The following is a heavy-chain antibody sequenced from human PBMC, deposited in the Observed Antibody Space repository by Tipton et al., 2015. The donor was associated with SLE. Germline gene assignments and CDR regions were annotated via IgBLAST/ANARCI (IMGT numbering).Heavy chain of an antibody. CDR1: GFTFDDYA. Sequence: SLRLSCAASGFTFDDYAMHWVRQAPGKGLEWVSAISGSGGSTYYADSVKGRFTISRDNAKNTLYLQMNSLRAEDTAVYYCARGKSSFDYWGQGTLVTVSS. J-gene: IGHJ4*02. V-gene: IGHV3-23*01. CDR3: ARGKSSFDY. CDR2: ISGSGGST.